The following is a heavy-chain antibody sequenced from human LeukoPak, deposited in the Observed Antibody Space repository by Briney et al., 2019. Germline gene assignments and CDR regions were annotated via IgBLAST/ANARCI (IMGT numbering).Heavy chain of an antibody. CDR2: IHGSGNPI. CDR1: GFTFSDHY. CDR3: ARGHYGLDY. J-gene: IGHJ4*02. Sequence: GGSLRLSCVGSGFTFSDHYMSWIRQAPGKGLEWVSYIHGSGNPIYYADSVKGRFTISMDNAKNSLYLQMNSLRAEDTAVYYCARGHYGLDYWGQGTVVTVSS. D-gene: IGHD3-10*01. V-gene: IGHV3-11*04.